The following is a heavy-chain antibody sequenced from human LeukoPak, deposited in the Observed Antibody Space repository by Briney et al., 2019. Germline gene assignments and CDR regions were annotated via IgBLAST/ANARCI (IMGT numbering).Heavy chain of an antibody. D-gene: IGHD2-21*02. CDR1: GFAFTHAW. J-gene: IGHJ4*02. CDR2: IKTTTDGGTT. Sequence: GGTLRLSCTASGFAFTHAWMSWVRQAPGKRLEWVGRIKTTTDGGTTDYAAPVKGRFTISRDDPKNTLYLQMNSLKTEDTAVYFCATGAVCIGNCYSGQTNYWGQGTLVTVSS. V-gene: IGHV3-15*01. CDR3: ATGAVCIGNCYSGQTNY.